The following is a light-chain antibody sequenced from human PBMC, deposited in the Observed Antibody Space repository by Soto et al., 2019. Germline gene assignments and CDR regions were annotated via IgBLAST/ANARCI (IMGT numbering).Light chain of an antibody. J-gene: IGLJ2*01. CDR3: AAWDDSLSAVV. CDR1: SSNIGSNT. V-gene: IGLV1-44*01. CDR2: SHN. Sequence: QSALTQPPSASGTPGQRVTISCSGSSSNIGSNTVNWYQHLPGTAPKLLIYSHNQRPSGVPDRLSGSRSGTSASLAISGLQSEDEADYYCAAWDDSLSAVVFGGGTQLTVL.